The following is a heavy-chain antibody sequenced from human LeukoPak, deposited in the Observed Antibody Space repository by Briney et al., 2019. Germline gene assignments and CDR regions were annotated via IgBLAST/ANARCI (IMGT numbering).Heavy chain of an antibody. CDR2: ISGSGSST. CDR3: AKAPTYQPGQFDY. V-gene: IGHV3-23*01. J-gene: IGHJ4*02. CDR1: GFTFSNYA. D-gene: IGHD1-14*01. Sequence: GGSLRLSCAASGFTFSNYAMSWVRQAPGKGLEWVSAISGSGSSTYYADSVKGRLTISRDNSKNTLYLQINSLRAEDTAVYYCAKAPTYQPGQFDYWGQGTLVTVSS.